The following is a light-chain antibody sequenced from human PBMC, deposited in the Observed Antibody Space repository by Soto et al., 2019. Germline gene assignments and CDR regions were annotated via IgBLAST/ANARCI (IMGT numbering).Light chain of an antibody. J-gene: IGKJ1*01. Sequence: DIQMTQSPSTLSGSVGDRVTITCRASQTISSWLAWYQQKPGKAPKILIYKASTLKSGVPSRFSGSGSWTEFTLTISSLQPDDFATYSCQHYNSDSEAFGQGTKVELK. CDR3: QHYNSDSEA. V-gene: IGKV1-5*03. CDR2: KAS. CDR1: QTISSW.